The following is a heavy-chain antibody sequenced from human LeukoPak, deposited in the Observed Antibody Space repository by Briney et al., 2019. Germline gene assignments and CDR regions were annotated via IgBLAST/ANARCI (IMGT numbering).Heavy chain of an antibody. V-gene: IGHV3-23*01. CDR3: AKGKDDSSGWYFFY. J-gene: IGHJ4*02. CDR2: ISGSGGST. D-gene: IGHD6-19*01. CDR1: GFTFSSYA. Sequence: GGSLRLSCAASGFTFSSYAMNWARQAPGKGLEWVSAISGSGGSTYYADSVKGRFTISRDNSKNTLYLQMNSLRAEDTAVYYCAKGKDDSSGWYFFYWGQGTLVTVSS.